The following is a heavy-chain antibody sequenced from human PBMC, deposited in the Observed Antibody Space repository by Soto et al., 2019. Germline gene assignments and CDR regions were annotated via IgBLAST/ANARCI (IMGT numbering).Heavy chain of an antibody. CDR1: GFTFSSYW. Sequence: QAGGSLRLSCAASGFTFSSYWMSWVRQAPGRGLEWVANINQDATRQSFVDSVEGRFSISRDNAKNSVYLQMNNLRVDDTAVYYCARVGLFDGNKPITLEFWGQGTLVTVSS. CDR2: INQDATRQ. J-gene: IGHJ4*02. D-gene: IGHD3-10*01. CDR3: ARVGLFDGNKPITLEF. V-gene: IGHV3-7*03.